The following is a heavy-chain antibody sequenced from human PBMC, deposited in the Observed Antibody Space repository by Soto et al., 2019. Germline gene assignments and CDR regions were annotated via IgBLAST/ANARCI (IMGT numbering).Heavy chain of an antibody. CDR3: ARGVAAALYSFDY. Sequence: EVQLVESGGGLVQPGGSLRLSCAASGFTFSSYDMHWVRQTTGKGLEWVSAIGTAGDTYYPGSVKGRFTISRENAKNSLYLQMNSLRAGDTAVYYCARGVAAALYSFDYWGPGTLVTVSS. D-gene: IGHD6-13*01. J-gene: IGHJ4*02. CDR1: GFTFSSYD. CDR2: IGTAGDT. V-gene: IGHV3-13*01.